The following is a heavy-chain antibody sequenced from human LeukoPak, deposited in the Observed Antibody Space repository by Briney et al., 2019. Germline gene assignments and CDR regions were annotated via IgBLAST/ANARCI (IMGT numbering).Heavy chain of an antibody. CDR2: IKRDGSQK. CDR1: GFSFSSNW. Sequence: PGGSLRLSCAAPGFSFSSNWMGWVRQAPGKGLEWVAHIKRDGSQKYYLDSVKGRFTISRDNAKNSLYLQMNSLRVEDTAVYYCAKTRPLDSSSWSHGDYWGQGTLVTVSS. V-gene: IGHV3-7*01. D-gene: IGHD6-13*01. CDR3: AKTRPLDSSSWSHGDY. J-gene: IGHJ4*02.